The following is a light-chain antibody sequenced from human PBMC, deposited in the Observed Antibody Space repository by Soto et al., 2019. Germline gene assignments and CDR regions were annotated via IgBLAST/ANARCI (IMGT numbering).Light chain of an antibody. V-gene: IGLV2-23*01. CDR2: EGS. Sequence: QSALTQPASVSGSPGQSITISCTGTSIDVGSYNLVSWYQQHPGKATKLMIYEGSKRPSGVSNRFSGSKSGNTASLTISGLQAEDDADYYCCSYAGSSTWVFGGGTKLTVL. J-gene: IGLJ3*02. CDR3: CSYAGSSTWV. CDR1: SIDVGSYNL.